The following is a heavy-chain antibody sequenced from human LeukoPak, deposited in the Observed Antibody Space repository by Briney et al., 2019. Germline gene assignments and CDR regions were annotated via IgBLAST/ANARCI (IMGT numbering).Heavy chain of an antibody. CDR2: NSRGGT. D-gene: IGHD3-22*01. CDR3: ARKTDSSGSGDY. V-gene: IGHV3-53*01. J-gene: IGHJ4*02. Sequence: PGGSLRLSCAASGFTVSSNFMSWVRQAPGKGLECVTVNSRGGTYYADSVQGRFTISRDASKNTLFLQMNSLRADDTAVYYCARKTDSSGSGDYWGQGTLVTVSS. CDR1: GFTVSSNF.